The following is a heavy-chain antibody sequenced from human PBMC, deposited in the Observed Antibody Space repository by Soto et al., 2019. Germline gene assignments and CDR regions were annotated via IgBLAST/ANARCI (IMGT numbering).Heavy chain of an antibody. Sequence: QVQLQESGPGLVKPSQTLSLTCTASGGSINSGTYYWSWIRQHPEKGLEWIGYIDNSGSTYSNPSLKSRITMYLDTSKNHFSLKLTSMTAADTAVYYCARGGTSDYWPGPVDAVDIWGPGTRVTVSS. J-gene: IGHJ3*02. V-gene: IGHV4-31*03. D-gene: IGHD3-3*01. CDR3: ARGGTSDYWPGPVDAVDI. CDR1: GGSINSGTYY. CDR2: IDNSGST.